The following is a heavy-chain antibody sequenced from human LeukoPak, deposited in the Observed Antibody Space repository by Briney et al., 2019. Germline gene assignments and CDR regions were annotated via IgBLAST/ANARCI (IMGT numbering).Heavy chain of an antibody. CDR1: GFTFSSYW. D-gene: IGHD3-10*01. J-gene: IGHJ4*02. CDR3: ARDSFRYGSGSYFDY. CDR2: IKQDGSEK. Sequence: GGSLRLSRAASGFTFSSYWMSWVRQAPGKGLEWVANIKQDGSEKYYVDSVKGRFTISRDNAKNSLYLQMNSLRAEDTAVYYCARDSFRYGSGSYFDYWGQGTLVTVSS. V-gene: IGHV3-7*01.